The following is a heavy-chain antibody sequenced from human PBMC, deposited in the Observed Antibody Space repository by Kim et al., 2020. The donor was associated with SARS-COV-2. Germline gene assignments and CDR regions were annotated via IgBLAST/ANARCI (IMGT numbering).Heavy chain of an antibody. V-gene: IGHV3-30*01. CDR3: ARKGFLEWLSPFDY. Sequence: ADSVKGRFTISRDNSKNTLYLQMNSLRAEDTAVYYCARKGFLEWLSPFDYWGQGTLVTVSS. D-gene: IGHD3-3*01. J-gene: IGHJ4*02.